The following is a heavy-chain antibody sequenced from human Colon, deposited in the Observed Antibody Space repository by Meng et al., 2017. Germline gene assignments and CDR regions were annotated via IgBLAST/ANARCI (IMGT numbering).Heavy chain of an antibody. Sequence: QGQLQGSGPRLVTPSETLSLTCTLSGGSVSSPSYYWSWIRQTPGKGLEWIGYVYYTGSANYNPSLKSRVTISVDTSKNHFSLNLTSVTAADTAVYYCARGRGSYSSIDFWGQGTLVTVSS. CDR1: GGSVSSPSYY. V-gene: IGHV4-61*03. CDR2: VYYTGSA. D-gene: IGHD1-26*01. CDR3: ARGRGSYSSIDF. J-gene: IGHJ4*02.